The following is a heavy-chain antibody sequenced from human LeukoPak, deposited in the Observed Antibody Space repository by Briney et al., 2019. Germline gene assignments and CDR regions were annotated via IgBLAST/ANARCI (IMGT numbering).Heavy chain of an antibody. V-gene: IGHV4-4*07. CDR1: GDSISSSY. CDR3: ARVRLGRGLDY. Sequence: SETLSLTCTVSGDSISSSYWGWIRQPPRKRLEWIGRIHTSGSTYYSPSLKSRVTMSVDTSTNQFSLKLSSVTAADTAMYYCARVRLGRGLDYWGQGTLVTVSS. J-gene: IGHJ4*02. CDR2: IHTSGST. D-gene: IGHD6-19*01.